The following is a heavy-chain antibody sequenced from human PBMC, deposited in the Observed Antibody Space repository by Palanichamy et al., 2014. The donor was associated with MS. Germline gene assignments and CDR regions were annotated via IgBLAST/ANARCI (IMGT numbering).Heavy chain of an antibody. CDR3: ARYLDWLSHFDY. J-gene: IGHJ4*02. Sequence: QVHLVESGGGLVRPGGSLRLSCVASGFTFSDYYMSWVRQAPGKGLEWVSYISSSSSSTNYADSVKGRFTISRDNAKNSLYLQLNSLRADDTAVYYCARYLDWLSHFDYWGQGALVTVSS. D-gene: IGHD3-9*01. CDR1: GFTFSDYY. CDR2: ISSSSSST. V-gene: IGHV3-11*06.